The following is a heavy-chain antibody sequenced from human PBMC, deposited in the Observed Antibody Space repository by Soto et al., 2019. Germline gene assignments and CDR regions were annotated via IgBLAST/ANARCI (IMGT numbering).Heavy chain of an antibody. CDR2: INPSGGDT. J-gene: IGHJ6*02. D-gene: IGHD2-2*01. CDR1: GFAFITYY. Sequence: ASVKVSCKASGFAFITYYMHWVRQAPGQGLEWVGTINPSGGDTSYAQKFQGRVTMTRDTSTNTLYMEISSLRSEDTAIYYCARGRYCSSTSCRNYYYYYGMDVWDQGTTVTVSS. CDR3: ARGRYCSSTSCRNYYYYYGMDV. V-gene: IGHV1-46*01.